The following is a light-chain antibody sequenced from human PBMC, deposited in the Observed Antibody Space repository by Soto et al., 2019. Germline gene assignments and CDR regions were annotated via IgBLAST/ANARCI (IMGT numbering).Light chain of an antibody. CDR2: DNY. J-gene: IGLJ2*01. CDR1: SSNIGNNY. V-gene: IGLV1-51*01. Sequence: QSVLTQPPSVSATPGQKVTISCSGSSSNIGNNYVSWYQQFPGAAPKLLIYDNYWRPSGIPDRFSASKSGTSATLGITGLQTVDEADYYCATWDSSLSAVVVGGGTKVTVL. CDR3: ATWDSSLSAVV.